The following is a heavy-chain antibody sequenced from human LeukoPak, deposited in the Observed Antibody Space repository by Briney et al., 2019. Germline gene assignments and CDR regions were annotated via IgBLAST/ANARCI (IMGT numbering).Heavy chain of an antibody. CDR2: ISLSNSDSDK. V-gene: IGHV3-11*06. J-gene: IGHJ4*02. Sequence: GGSLRLSCAASGFTFSDHYMTWIRQAPGKGLQWVSYISLSNSDSDKSYADSVKGRFTISRDNSKNTLYLQMNSLRAEDTAVYYCARDGKLAAGIAAAGTLDYWGQGTLVTVSS. CDR3: ARDGKLAAGIAAAGTLDY. D-gene: IGHD6-13*01. CDR1: GFTFSDHY.